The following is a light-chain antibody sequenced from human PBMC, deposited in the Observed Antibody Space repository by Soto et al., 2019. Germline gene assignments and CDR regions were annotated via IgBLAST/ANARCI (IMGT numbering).Light chain of an antibody. V-gene: IGKV1-5*03. CDR2: RAS. J-gene: IGKJ1*01. CDR1: QRINDW. Sequence: DIQVTQSPSTLSASVGDRVTITCRAGQRINDWLAWYQQKPGKAPKLLIYRASYLKSGVPSRFSGSGFGTEFTLTISSLQPDDFASYYCQQYSDFSGTFGQGTKVEIK. CDR3: QQYSDFSGT.